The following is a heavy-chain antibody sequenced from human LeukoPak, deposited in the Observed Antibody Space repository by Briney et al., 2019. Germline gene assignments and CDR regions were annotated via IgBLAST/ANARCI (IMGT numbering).Heavy chain of an antibody. D-gene: IGHD2-15*01. CDR3: ARDKGLQYCSGGSCYPSKNWFDP. V-gene: IGHV4-59*12. J-gene: IGHJ5*02. CDR2: IYYSGST. Sequence: SETLSLTCTVSGGSISSYYWSWIRQPPGKGLEWIGYIYYSGSTNYNPSLKSRVTISVDTSKNQFSLKLSSVTAADTAVYYCARDKGLQYCSGGSCYPSKNWFDPWGQGTLVTVSS. CDR1: GGSISSYY.